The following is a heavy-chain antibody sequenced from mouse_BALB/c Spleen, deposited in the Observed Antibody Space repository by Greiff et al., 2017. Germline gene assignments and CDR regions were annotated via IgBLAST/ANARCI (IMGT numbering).Heavy chain of an antibody. V-gene: IGHV2-6-2*01. CDR3: ARQLYYGSSYHYAMDY. Sequence: VKLQQSGPDLVAPSQSLSITCTVSGFSLTSYGVHWVRQPPGKGLEWLVVIWSDGSTTYNSALNSRLSISKDNSKCQGFLKMNSLQTDDTAMYYCARQLYYGSSYHYAMDYWGQGTSVTVSS. J-gene: IGHJ4*01. CDR2: IWSDGST. D-gene: IGHD1-1*01. CDR1: GFSLTSYG.